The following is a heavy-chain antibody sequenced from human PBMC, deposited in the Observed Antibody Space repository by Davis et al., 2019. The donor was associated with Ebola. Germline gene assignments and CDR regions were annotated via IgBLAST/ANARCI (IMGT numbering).Heavy chain of an antibody. CDR3: ARVETGLVYYGMDV. CDR2: IYYSGST. J-gene: IGHJ6*02. Sequence: SETLSLTCAVYGGSFSGYYWSWIRQPPGKGLEWIGYIYYSGSTNYNPSLKSRVTISVDTSKNQFSLKLSSVTAADTAVYYCARVETGLVYYGMDVWGRGTTVTVSS. V-gene: IGHV4-59*01. D-gene: IGHD3/OR15-3a*01. CDR1: GGSFSGYY.